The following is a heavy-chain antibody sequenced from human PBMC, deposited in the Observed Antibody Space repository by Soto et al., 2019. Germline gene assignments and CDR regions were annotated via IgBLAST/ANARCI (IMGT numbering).Heavy chain of an antibody. D-gene: IGHD6-19*01. Sequence: QVQLVESGGGVVQPGRSLRLSCAASGFTFSSYGMHWVRQAPGKGLEWVAVISYDGSNKYYADSVKGRFTISRDNSKNTLYLQMNSLGAEDTAVYYCAKDGSQWLPIDYWGQGTLVTVSS. CDR2: ISYDGSNK. V-gene: IGHV3-30*18. CDR3: AKDGSQWLPIDY. J-gene: IGHJ4*02. CDR1: GFTFSSYG.